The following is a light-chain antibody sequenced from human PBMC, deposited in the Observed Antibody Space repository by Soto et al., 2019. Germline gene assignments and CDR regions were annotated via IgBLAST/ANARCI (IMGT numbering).Light chain of an antibody. Sequence: IVLTQSPGTLSLSPGERATLSCRASQSVGSNLAWYQQKPGQAPRLLIYGASTRATGIPVRFSGSGSGTYFILTISSLQSEDFAVYYCQQYNKWPPWTFGQGTKVEIK. CDR3: QQYNKWPPWT. V-gene: IGKV3-15*01. J-gene: IGKJ1*01. CDR2: GAS. CDR1: QSVGSN.